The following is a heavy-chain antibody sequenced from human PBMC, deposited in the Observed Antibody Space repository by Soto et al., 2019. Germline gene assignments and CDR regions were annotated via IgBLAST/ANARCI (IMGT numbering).Heavy chain of an antibody. CDR2: ISYDGSNK. D-gene: IGHD6-13*01. CDR1: GFTFSSHA. V-gene: IGHV3-30-3*01. Sequence: LPSEACGFTFSSHAMHWFRQAPGQGLEWVSVISYDGSNKFYADSVKGRFTISRDTSKSTLYLQMNSLRVEDTAVNYCARDRILAGYDALDIWLKGTIVTVSS. J-gene: IGHJ3*02. CDR3: ARDRILAGYDALDI.